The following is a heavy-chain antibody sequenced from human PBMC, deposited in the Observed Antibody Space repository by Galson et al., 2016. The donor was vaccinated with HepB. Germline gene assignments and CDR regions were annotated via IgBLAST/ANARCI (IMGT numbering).Heavy chain of an antibody. Sequence: SLRLSCAASGFIFSNAWMSWVRQAPGQGLEWVGRINSKTDGATTDYAAPVTGRFTISRDNSENTLYLQMSSLKTEDTAVYYCTTDSYDSTGYYFGYWGQGTLVTVSS. J-gene: IGHJ4*02. V-gene: IGHV3-15*01. CDR2: INSKTDGATT. CDR3: TTDSYDSTGYYFGY. CDR1: GFIFSNAW. D-gene: IGHD3-22*01.